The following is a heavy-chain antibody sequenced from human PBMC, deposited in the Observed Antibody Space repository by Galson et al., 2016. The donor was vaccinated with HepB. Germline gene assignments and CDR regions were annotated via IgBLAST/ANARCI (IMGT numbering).Heavy chain of an antibody. CDR2: IYTGVNT. Sequence: SLRLSCAASGFSVSSKFMSWVRQSPGKGLEWVSVIYTGVNTYYANSVKGRFTLSRDNAKNTLYLQMNSLRAEDTAMYYCIKSDYGDYWGQGTLVTVSS. J-gene: IGHJ4*02. V-gene: IGHV3-53*01. CDR1: GFSVSSKF. CDR3: IKSDYGDY.